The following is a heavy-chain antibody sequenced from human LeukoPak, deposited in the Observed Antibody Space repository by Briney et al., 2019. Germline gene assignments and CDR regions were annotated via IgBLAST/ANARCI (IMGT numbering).Heavy chain of an antibody. Sequence: HPGGSLRLSCAPPGFTFSTYAMSWVRQAPGKGLEWVSGISASGGTTYYADSVKGRFTISRDNSKNTLYLQMNSLRGEDTAVYYCAKDKAPGSWHTPSDYSGQGTLVTAPS. D-gene: IGHD6-13*01. J-gene: IGHJ4*02. CDR3: AKDKAPGSWHTPSDY. V-gene: IGHV3-23*01. CDR2: ISASGGTT. CDR1: GFTFSTYA.